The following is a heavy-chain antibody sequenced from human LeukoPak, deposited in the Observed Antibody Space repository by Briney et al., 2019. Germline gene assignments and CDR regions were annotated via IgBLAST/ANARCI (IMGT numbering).Heavy chain of an antibody. CDR1: GFTFYTYS. CDR3: ARDLGLYDYGGNIDF. V-gene: IGHV3-48*04. CDR2: VSSSSRTI. D-gene: IGHD4-23*01. J-gene: IGHJ4*02. Sequence: QTGGSLRLSCSASGFTFYTYSMNWVRQAPGKGLVWVSYVSSSSRTIYYTDSGKGRFTISRDNAKNSLYLQRNSLRAEDTAVYYCARDLGLYDYGGNIDFWGQGTLVTVSS.